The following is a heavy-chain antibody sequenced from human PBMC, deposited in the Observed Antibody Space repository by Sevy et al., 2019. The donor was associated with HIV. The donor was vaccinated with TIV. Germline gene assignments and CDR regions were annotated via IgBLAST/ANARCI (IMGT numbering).Heavy chain of an antibody. CDR2: IYHSGST. D-gene: IGHD2-2*03. CDR1: GGSISSNNW. CDR3: ARGVGGYCSSTSCHVDY. Sequence: SETLSLTCAVSGGSISSNNWWNWVRQTPGKGLEWIGEIYHSGSTNRNPSLKSRVTISVDKSKNQFSLKLSSVTAADTAVYYCARGVGGYCSSTSCHVDYGGKETLVTVSS. J-gene: IGHJ4*02. V-gene: IGHV4-4*02.